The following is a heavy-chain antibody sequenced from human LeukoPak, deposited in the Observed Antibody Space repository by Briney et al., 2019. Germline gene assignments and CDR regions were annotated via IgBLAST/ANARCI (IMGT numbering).Heavy chain of an antibody. CDR3: AKDGGRSGYYPFYFDY. V-gene: IGHV3-43*02. CDR1: GFTFDDYA. J-gene: IGHJ4*02. Sequence: GGSLRLSCAASGFTFDDYAMHWVRQAPGKGLEWVSLISGDGGSTDYADSVKGRFTISRDSSKNSLSLQMTSLRTEDTALYYCAKDGGRSGYYPFYFDYWGQGTLATVSS. CDR2: ISGDGGST. D-gene: IGHD3-3*01.